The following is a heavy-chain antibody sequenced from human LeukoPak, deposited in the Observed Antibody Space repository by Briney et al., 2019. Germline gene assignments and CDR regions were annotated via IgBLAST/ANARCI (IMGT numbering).Heavy chain of an antibody. V-gene: IGHV3-23*01. D-gene: IGHD1-26*01. CDR1: GFTFSTYA. CDR3: ARDIYAGASSPGVY. CDR2: ISGGGDTT. Sequence: GGSLRLSCAASGFTFSTYAMSWVRQSPGKGLEWVTTISGGGDTTYYADSVKGRLTISRDYSKNTLYLQTNSLRAEDTAVYYCARDIYAGASSPGVYWGQGTLVTVSS. J-gene: IGHJ4*02.